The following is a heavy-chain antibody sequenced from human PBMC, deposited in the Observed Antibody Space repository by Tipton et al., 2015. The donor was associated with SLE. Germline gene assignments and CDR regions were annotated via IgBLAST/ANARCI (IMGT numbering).Heavy chain of an antibody. Sequence: TLSLTCTVSGGSISSSSYYWGWICQPPGKGLEWIGRIYTSGSTSYNPSLKSRVTISVNTSKNQFSLKLSSVTAADTAVYYCARDQRTVAGRGYFDYWGQGTLVTVSS. CDR2: IYTSGST. J-gene: IGHJ4*02. CDR1: GGSISSSSYY. CDR3: ARDQRTVAGRGYFDY. D-gene: IGHD6-19*01. V-gene: IGHV4-61*02.